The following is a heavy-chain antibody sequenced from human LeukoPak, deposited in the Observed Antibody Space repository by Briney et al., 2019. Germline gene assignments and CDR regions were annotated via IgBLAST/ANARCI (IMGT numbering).Heavy chain of an antibody. CDR2: LCSGGST. CDR3: ARKVGYGYALDY. D-gene: IGHD5-18*01. Sequence: PGGSLRLSCAASGFTVSNNCMTWVRQAPGMGLEWVSVLCSGGSTYYADSVKGRFTISTDNSKNTLYLQMNSLRAEDTAVYYCARKVGYGYALDYWGQGTLVTVSS. V-gene: IGHV3-53*01. J-gene: IGHJ4*02. CDR1: GFTVSNNC.